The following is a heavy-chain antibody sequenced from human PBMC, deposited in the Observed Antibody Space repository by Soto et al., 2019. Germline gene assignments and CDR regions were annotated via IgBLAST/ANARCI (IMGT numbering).Heavy chain of an antibody. J-gene: IGHJ4*02. CDR3: AKDRPRGTSGYFSDY. CDR2: VSASGLNT. Sequence: EVQLLESGGKLVQPGGSLTLSCAASGFTFSTYAMAWVRQAPGKGLEWVSGVSASGLNTDYADPVKGRFYISRDNSKNTVSLHMNSLRAEDTGLYYCAKDRPRGTSGYFSDYWGQGTPVTVSS. V-gene: IGHV3-23*01. D-gene: IGHD3-16*01. CDR1: GFTFSTYA.